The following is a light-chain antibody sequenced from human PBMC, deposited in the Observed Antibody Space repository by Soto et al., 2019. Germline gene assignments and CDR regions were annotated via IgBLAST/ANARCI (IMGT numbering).Light chain of an antibody. CDR1: QNIHSW. CDR2: DAS. CDR3: QQYSSVWT. Sequence: DIQMTQSPSALSASVGDRVTITCRASQNIHSWLAWYQQKPGKVPKLLIYDASSVKSGVPSRFSGSRSGTEFTLTINSLQPDDFATYYCQQYSSVWTFGQGTKVDIK. V-gene: IGKV1-5*01. J-gene: IGKJ1*01.